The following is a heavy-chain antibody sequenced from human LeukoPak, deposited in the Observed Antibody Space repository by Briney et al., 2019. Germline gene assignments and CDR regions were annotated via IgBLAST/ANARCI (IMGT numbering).Heavy chain of an antibody. CDR3: ARIVLEGSGSWTPIEDY. V-gene: IGHV1-2*02. CDR2: INTNSGVT. D-gene: IGHD1-26*01. Sequence: ASVKVSCKTSGYTFTGYNPRWGRQTPGQGLGWMGWINTNSGVTNYAQKFQGRVTMTRDTSISTAYMELSRLRSDDTAVYYCARIVLEGSGSWTPIEDYWGQGTLVTVSS. J-gene: IGHJ4*02. CDR1: GYTFTGYN.